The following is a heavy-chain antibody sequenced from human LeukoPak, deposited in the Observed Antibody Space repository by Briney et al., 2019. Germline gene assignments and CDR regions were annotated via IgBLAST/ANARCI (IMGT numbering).Heavy chain of an antibody. V-gene: IGHV3-48*04. D-gene: IGHD5-18*01. CDR1: GFTFSSYG. CDR3: ARAGYSMDTEYFQH. Sequence: GKSLRLSWAASGFTFSSYGMHWVRQAPGKGLEWVSYISNSGTAIYYADSVKGRFTISRDNAKSSLYLQMNSLRAEDTAVYYCARAGYSMDTEYFQHWGQGTLVTVSS. CDR2: ISNSGTAI. J-gene: IGHJ1*01.